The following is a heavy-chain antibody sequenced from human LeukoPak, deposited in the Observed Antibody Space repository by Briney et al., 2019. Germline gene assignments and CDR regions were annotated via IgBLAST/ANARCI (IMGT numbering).Heavy chain of an antibody. CDR1: GGSISSGSYY. CDR3: ARGRYDLPDD. Sequence: SETLSLTCTVSGGSISSGSYYWSWIRQPAGKGLEWIGRIYTSGSTNYNPSLKSRVTISVDTSKNQFSLKLSSVTAADTAVYYCARGRYDLPDDWGQGTLVTVSS. J-gene: IGHJ4*02. D-gene: IGHD3-16*01. V-gene: IGHV4-61*02. CDR2: IYTSGST.